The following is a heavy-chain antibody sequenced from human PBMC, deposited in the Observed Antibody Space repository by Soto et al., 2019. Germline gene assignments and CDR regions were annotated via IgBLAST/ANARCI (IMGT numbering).Heavy chain of an antibody. J-gene: IGHJ4*02. Sequence: QVQLVQSGAEVKKPGASVKVSCKASGYTFSSYFISWVRQAPGQGLERMGWISAYNGNTNYALNLQGRFTMTTDTSTSTAYMELRSLRSDDTSVYYCARDLPPVDYWGQGTLVTVSS. V-gene: IGHV1-18*01. CDR3: ARDLPPVDY. CDR1: GYTFSSYF. CDR2: ISAYNGNT.